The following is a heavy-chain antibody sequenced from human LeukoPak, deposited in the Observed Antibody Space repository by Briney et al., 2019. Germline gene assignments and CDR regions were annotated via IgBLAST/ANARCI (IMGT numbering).Heavy chain of an antibody. CDR1: GGSFGGYY. Sequence: SETLSLTCAVYGGSFGGYYWSWIRQPPGKGLEWIGEINHSGSTNYNPSLKSRVTISVDTSKNQFSLKLSSVTAADTAVYYCARGGGYDILTGYYVTRFDYWGQGTLVTVSS. J-gene: IGHJ4*02. CDR3: ARGGGYDILTGYYVTRFDY. V-gene: IGHV4-34*01. D-gene: IGHD3-9*01. CDR2: INHSGST.